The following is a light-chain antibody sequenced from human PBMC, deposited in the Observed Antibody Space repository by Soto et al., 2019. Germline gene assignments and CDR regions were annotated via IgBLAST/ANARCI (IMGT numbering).Light chain of an antibody. CDR2: EVS. J-gene: IGLJ2*01. Sequence: QSVLTQPPSVSGSPGQSVTISCTGTSSDVGSYNRVSWYQQPPGTAPKLMIYEVSNRPSGVPDRFSGSKSGNTASLTISGLQAEDEADYYCSSYTISSALVVFGGGTKLTVL. CDR3: SSYTISSALVV. V-gene: IGLV2-18*02. CDR1: SSDVGSYNR.